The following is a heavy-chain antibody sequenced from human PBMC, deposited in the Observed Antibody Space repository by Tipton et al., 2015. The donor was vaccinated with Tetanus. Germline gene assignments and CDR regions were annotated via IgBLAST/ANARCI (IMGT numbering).Heavy chain of an antibody. D-gene: IGHD2-15*01. Sequence: SGFTLGHYGIHRVRQSPGKGLEWVALIWYDGSRRHFADSVKGRFTISRDNSENTAYLHMNSLRPEDTAVYYCARTGYCGSASCYLRAYDVWGQGAMVAVSP. CDR3: ARTGYCGSASCYLRAYDV. V-gene: IGHV3-33*01. CDR2: IWYDGSRR. J-gene: IGHJ3*01. CDR1: GFTLGHYG.